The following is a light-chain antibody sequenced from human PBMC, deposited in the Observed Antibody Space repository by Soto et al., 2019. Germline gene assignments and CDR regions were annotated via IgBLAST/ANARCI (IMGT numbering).Light chain of an antibody. J-gene: IGKJ1*01. Sequence: EIVLTQSPATLSLSPGERATLSCWASQSVSSYLAWYQQKPGQAPRLLIYDASNRATGIPARFSGSGYGTDLTITISRMETEDFAVYYCQQYGSSPWTFGQGTKVDIK. CDR3: QQYGSSPWT. CDR2: DAS. V-gene: IGKV3-20*01. CDR1: QSVSSY.